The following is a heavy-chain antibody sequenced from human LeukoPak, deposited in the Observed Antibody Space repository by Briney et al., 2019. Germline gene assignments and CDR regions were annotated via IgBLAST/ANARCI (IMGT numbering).Heavy chain of an antibody. CDR3: AKNEGAFDI. CDR1: GGSFSGYY. J-gene: IGHJ3*02. D-gene: IGHD1-1*01. Sequence: SETLSLTCAVYGGSFSGYYWSWIRQPPGKGLEWIGEINHGGSTNYNPSLKSRVTISVDTSKSQFSLKLSSVTAADTAVYYCAKNEGAFDIWGQGTMVTVSS. CDR2: INHGGST. V-gene: IGHV4-34*01.